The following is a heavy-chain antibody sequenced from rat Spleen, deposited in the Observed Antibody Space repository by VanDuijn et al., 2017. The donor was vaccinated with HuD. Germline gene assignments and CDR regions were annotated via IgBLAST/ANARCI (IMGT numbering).Heavy chain of an antibody. D-gene: IGHD1-12*02. CDR2: MRHDGVI. V-gene: IGHV2-63*01. CDR1: GFSLTSYS. J-gene: IGHJ3*01. CDR3: TREYFDGSSLGGWFDY. Sequence: QVQLKESGPGLVQPSETLSLTCTVSGFSLTSYSVSWVRQPPGKGLEWMGRMRHDGVIHYNSDVRSRLTITRDTSTNQVFLNVNSLQTDDTAIYYCTREYFDGSSLGGWFDYWGQGTLVTVSS.